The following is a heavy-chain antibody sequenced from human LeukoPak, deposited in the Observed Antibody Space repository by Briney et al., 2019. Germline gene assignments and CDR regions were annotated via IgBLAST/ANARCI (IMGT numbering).Heavy chain of an antibody. Sequence: GGSLRLSCAASGFTFSGYGMHWVRQAPGKGLEWVAVISYDGSNTYYADSVKGRFTISRDNSKNTLYLQMNSLRAEDTAVYYCAKDHRISYGDYAGNAFDIWGQGTMVTVSS. J-gene: IGHJ3*02. CDR1: GFTFSGYG. CDR2: ISYDGSNT. D-gene: IGHD4-17*01. CDR3: AKDHRISYGDYAGNAFDI. V-gene: IGHV3-30*18.